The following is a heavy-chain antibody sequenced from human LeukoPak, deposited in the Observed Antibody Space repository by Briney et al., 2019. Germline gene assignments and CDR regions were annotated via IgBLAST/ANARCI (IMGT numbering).Heavy chain of an antibody. J-gene: IGHJ4*02. D-gene: IGHD6-13*01. V-gene: IGHV3-66*01. CDR3: ASDRGVAAHDY. Sequence: PGGSLRLSCVASGFTVSSKYMSWVRQAPGKGLEGGSVIYSGGSTYCAGSVKGRFTISRDNSKNTLYLQMNSLRAEDTAVYYCASDRGVAAHDYWGQGTLVTVSS. CDR1: GFTVSSKY. CDR2: IYSGGST.